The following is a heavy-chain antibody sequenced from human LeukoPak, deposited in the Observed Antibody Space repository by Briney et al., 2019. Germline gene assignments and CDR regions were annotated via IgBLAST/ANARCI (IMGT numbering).Heavy chain of an antibody. J-gene: IGHJ4*02. CDR2: IYSGGST. D-gene: IGHD3-3*01. V-gene: IGHV3-53*01. Sequence: GGSLRLSCAASGFTVSSNYMSWVRQAPGKGLEWVSVIYSGGSTYYADSVKGRFTISRDNSKNTLYLQMNSLRAEDTAVYYCARGRFLEWLPNFDYWGQGTLVTVSS. CDR3: ARGRFLEWLPNFDY. CDR1: GFTVSSNY.